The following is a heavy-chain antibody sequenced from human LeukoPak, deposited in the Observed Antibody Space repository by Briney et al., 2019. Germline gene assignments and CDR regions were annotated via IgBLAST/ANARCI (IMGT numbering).Heavy chain of an antibody. Sequence: SETLSLTCTVSGGSISSYYWSWIRQPPGKGLEWIGRIYTGGSTNYNPSLKSRVTMSVDTSKNQFSLKLSSVTAADTAVYYCAREAPRGVRYFDWLFSFDYWGQGTLVTVSS. CDR3: AREAPRGVRYFDWLFSFDY. D-gene: IGHD3-9*01. CDR2: IYTGGST. CDR1: GGSISSYY. J-gene: IGHJ4*02. V-gene: IGHV4-4*07.